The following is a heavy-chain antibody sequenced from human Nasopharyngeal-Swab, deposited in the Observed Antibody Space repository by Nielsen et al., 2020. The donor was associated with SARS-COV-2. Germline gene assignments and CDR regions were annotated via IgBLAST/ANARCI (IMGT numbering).Heavy chain of an antibody. V-gene: IGHV5-51*01. D-gene: IGHD1-26*01. Sequence: GGSLRLSCKGSGYSFTSYWIGWVRQMPGKGLEWMGIIYPGDSDTRYSPSFQGQVTISADKSISTAYLQWSSLKASDTAMYYCARRGSGSHGYYYGMDVWGQGTTVTVS. CDR2: IYPGDSDT. CDR3: ARRGSGSHGYYYGMDV. J-gene: IGHJ6*02. CDR1: GYSFTSYW.